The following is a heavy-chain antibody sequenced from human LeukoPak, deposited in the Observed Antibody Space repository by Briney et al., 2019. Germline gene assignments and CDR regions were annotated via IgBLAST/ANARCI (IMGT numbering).Heavy chain of an antibody. D-gene: IGHD1-1*01. Sequence: SETLSLTCTVSGGSISRYWWGWIRQPAWKGLEWIGHIYSSGFTNYNPSLKSRVTMSVDTSKNQFSLNLSSVTAADTAVYYCARGGSSGRTGDYWGQGTLVTVTS. J-gene: IGHJ4*02. V-gene: IGHV4-4*07. CDR1: GGSISRYW. CDR3: ARGGSSGRTGDY. CDR2: IYSSGFT.